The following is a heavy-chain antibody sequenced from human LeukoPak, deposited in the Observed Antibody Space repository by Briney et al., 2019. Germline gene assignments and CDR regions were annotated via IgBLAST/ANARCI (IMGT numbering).Heavy chain of an antibody. Sequence: GGSLRLSCAASGFTFSSYAMHWVRQAPGKGLEWVAVISYDGTNKYYADSVKGRFTISRDNSKNTLYLQMNSLRAEDTAVYYCARDPSDSSGWYWDYFDYWGQGTLVTVSS. D-gene: IGHD6-19*01. CDR3: ARDPSDSSGWYWDYFDY. CDR1: GFTFSSYA. CDR2: ISYDGTNK. V-gene: IGHV3-30-3*01. J-gene: IGHJ4*02.